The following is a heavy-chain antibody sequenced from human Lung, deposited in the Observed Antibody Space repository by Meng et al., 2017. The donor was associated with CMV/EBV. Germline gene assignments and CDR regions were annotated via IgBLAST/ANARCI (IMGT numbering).Heavy chain of an antibody. J-gene: IGHJ4*02. V-gene: IGHV1-2*02. CDR2: IHPHRGDT. CDR3: ARDNNWGPDY. Sequence: VXVSSKASGYTFTAHYFHWVRQAPGQGLEWMGWIHPHRGDTNYAQQFQGRVTLTRDTSINTGYMELTRLTSDDTAVYYCARDNNWGPDYWGQGTLVTVSS. CDR1: GYTFTAHY. D-gene: IGHD7-27*01.